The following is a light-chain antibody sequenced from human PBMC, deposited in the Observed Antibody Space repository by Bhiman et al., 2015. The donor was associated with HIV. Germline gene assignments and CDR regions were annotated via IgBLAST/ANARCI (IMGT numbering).Light chain of an antibody. V-gene: IGLV3-21*04. CDR1: NIGSKS. Sequence: SYELTQPPSVSVAPGKTARITCGGNNIGSKSVHWYQRKPGQAPVLVIYYDSDRPSGIPERFSGSNSGNTATLTISRVEAGDEADYYCQLWDNSSDHPLVFGTGTKVTVL. CDR2: YDS. J-gene: IGLJ1*01. CDR3: QLWDNSSDHPLV.